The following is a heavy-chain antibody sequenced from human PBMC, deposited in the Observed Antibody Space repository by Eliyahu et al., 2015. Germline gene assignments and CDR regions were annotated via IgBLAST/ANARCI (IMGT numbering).Heavy chain of an antibody. Sequence: EVQLVESGGGLVKPGGSLRLSCAASGFTFSSYTXNXXRQAPGXGLGWVSSISSSSSDIYYADSVKGRFTISRDNAKISLYLQMNSLRAEDTAVYYCARDSLQTYYYDSRGYYYRNGYSYYYMDVWGKGTTVTVSS. V-gene: IGHV3-21*01. CDR2: ISSSSSDI. CDR1: GFTFSSYT. J-gene: IGHJ6*03. D-gene: IGHD3-22*01. CDR3: ARDSLQTYYYDSRGYYYRNGYSYYYMDV.